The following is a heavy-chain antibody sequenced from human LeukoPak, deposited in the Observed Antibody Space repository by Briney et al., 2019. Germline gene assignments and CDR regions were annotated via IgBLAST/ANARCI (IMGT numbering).Heavy chain of an antibody. J-gene: IGHJ4*02. Sequence: GGSLRLSCAASGCTFSSCLMHGLRQPPSKERVGVSRSNTYGRTTDYPDSVRGRFTISIDNAKNTLYLQMNGLRAEDTAVYYYATDITWNTADYWGQGTLVTVSS. V-gene: IGHV3-74*01. CDR2: SNTYGRTT. CDR1: GCTFSSCL. D-gene: IGHD1/OR15-1a*01. CDR3: ATDITWNTADY.